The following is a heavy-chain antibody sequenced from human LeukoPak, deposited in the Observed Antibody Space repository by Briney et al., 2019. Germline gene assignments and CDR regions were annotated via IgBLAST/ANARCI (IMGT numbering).Heavy chain of an antibody. CDR1: GFTFDDYA. Sequence: SGGSLRLSCAASGFTFDDYAMHWVRQAPGKGLEWVSLISWDGGSTYYADSVKGRFTISRDNSKNSLYLQMNSLRTEDTALYYCAKDGSGYDFINAFDIWGQGTMVTVSS. V-gene: IGHV3-43*01. D-gene: IGHD5-12*01. CDR2: ISWDGGST. CDR3: AKDGSGYDFINAFDI. J-gene: IGHJ3*02.